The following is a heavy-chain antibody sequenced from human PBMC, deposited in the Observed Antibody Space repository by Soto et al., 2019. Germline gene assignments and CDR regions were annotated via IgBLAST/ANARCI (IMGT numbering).Heavy chain of an antibody. CDR1: GGSISSYY. J-gene: IGHJ6*03. V-gene: IGHV4-59*08. CDR2: IYYSGST. Sequence: PSETLSLTCTVSGGSISSYYWSWIRQPPGKGLEWIGYIYYSGSTNYNPSLKSRVTISVDTSKNQFSLKLSSVTAADTAVYYCASRGCFSPPCAFSSNSYYRGVGGKGTRVTV. CDR3: ASRGCFSPPCAFSSNSYYRGV. D-gene: IGHD3-16*01.